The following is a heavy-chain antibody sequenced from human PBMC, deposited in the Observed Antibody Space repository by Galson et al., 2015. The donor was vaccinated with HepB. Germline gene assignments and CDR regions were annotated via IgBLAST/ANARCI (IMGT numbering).Heavy chain of an antibody. J-gene: IGHJ4*02. Sequence: SLRLSCAASGFTFSDYYMTWIRQAPGKGLEWVSCISSSSSYTNYADSVKGRFIISRDNARNSLYLQMNSLRAEDTAVYFCARAAPVAGLVGYFDSWGQGTRVTVSS. D-gene: IGHD6-19*01. CDR1: GFTFSDYY. CDR2: ISSSSSYT. CDR3: ARAAPVAGLVGYFDS. V-gene: IGHV3-11*06.